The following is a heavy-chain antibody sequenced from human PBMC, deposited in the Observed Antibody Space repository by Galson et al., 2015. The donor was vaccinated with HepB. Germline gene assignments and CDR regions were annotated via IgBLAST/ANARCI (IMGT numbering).Heavy chain of an antibody. D-gene: IGHD3-10*01. CDR2: ISSSSSYI. Sequence: SLRLSCAASGFTFSSYSMNWVRQAPGKGLEWVSSISSSSSYIYYADSVKGQFTISRDNAKNSLYLQMNSLRAEDTAVYYCASYGSGSSRSDAFDIWGQGTMVTVSS. CDR3: ASYGSGSSRSDAFDI. CDR1: GFTFSSYS. J-gene: IGHJ3*02. V-gene: IGHV3-21*01.